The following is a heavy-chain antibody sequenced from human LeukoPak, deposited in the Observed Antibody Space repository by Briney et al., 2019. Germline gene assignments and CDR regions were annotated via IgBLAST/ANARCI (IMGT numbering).Heavy chain of an antibody. CDR2: ISGNNDNP. Sequence: GSSVKVSCKASGGTFSSYAISWVRQAPGQGLEWMGWISGNNDNPNYGQKFQGRLTVTTDTSTSTAYMELRNLRFDDTAVYYCARDGTSTDDYWGQGTLVTVSS. D-gene: IGHD2-2*01. CDR1: GGTFSSYA. V-gene: IGHV1-18*01. J-gene: IGHJ4*02. CDR3: ARDGTSTDDY.